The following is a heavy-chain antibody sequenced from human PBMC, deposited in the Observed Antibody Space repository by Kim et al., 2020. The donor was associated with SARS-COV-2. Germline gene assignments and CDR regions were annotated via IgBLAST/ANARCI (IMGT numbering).Heavy chain of an antibody. Sequence: YAPSMKGRFTISRDDSKSIAYLQMNSLKTEDTAVYYCTRDRGIAAAGTVHWGQGTLVTVSS. V-gene: IGHV3-49*02. D-gene: IGHD6-13*01. CDR3: TRDRGIAAAGTVH. J-gene: IGHJ4*02.